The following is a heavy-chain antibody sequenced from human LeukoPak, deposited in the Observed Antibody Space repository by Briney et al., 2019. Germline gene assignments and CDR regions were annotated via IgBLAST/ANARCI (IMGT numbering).Heavy chain of an antibody. Sequence: GGSLRLSCAASGFTFSSYGMHWVRQAPGKGLEWVAFIRYDGSNEYYIDSVKGRFTISRDNAKNSLYLQMNRLRAEDTAVYYCARVRYYYGSGSSYPDDAFDIWGQGTMVTVSS. CDR2: IRYDGSNE. CDR3: ARVRYYYGSGSSYPDDAFDI. J-gene: IGHJ3*02. V-gene: IGHV3-30*02. D-gene: IGHD3-10*01. CDR1: GFTFSSYG.